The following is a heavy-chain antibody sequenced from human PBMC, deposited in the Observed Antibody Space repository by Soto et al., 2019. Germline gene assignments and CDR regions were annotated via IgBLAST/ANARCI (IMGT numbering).Heavy chain of an antibody. CDR3: AREVDSSGAFHYYYYGMDV. CDR2: IIPIFGTA. CDR1: GGTFSSYA. V-gene: IGHV1-69*01. Sequence: QVQLVQSGAEVKKPGSSVKVSCKASGGTFSSYAISWVRQAPGQGLEWMGGIIPIFGTANYAQKFQGRVTITADESTSTAYMELSSLRSEDTAVYYCAREVDSSGAFHYYYYGMDVWGQGTTVTVSS. J-gene: IGHJ6*02. D-gene: IGHD6-19*01.